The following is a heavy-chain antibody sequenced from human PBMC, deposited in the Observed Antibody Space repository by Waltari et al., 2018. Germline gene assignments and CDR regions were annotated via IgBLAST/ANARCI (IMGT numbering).Heavy chain of an antibody. J-gene: IGHJ2*01. CDR2: SNSDGSST. D-gene: IGHD4-17*01. V-gene: IGHV3-74*01. CDR3: ARGARRTTVTTGWWYFDL. CDR1: GLTYSMYW. Sequence: EVQLVESGGGLVEPGGSLRLSCAASGLTYSMYWMHWGGQAPGKGLVWVSRSNSDGSSTSYADSVKGRFTISKDNAKNTVYLQMNSLRAEDTAIYYCARGARRTTVTTGWWYFDLWGRGTLVTVSS.